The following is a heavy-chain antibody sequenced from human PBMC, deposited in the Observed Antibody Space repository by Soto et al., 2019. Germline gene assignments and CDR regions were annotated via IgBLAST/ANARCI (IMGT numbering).Heavy chain of an antibody. Sequence: PGGSLRLSCAASGFTFSSYVMSWVRQAPGKGLEWVSAITGSSASTYYVDSVKGRFTISRDNSKNTLYLQMNSLRAEDTAVYYCAKDQEATGFDPWGQGTLVTVSS. CDR1: GFTFSSYV. V-gene: IGHV3-23*01. CDR2: ITGSSAST. J-gene: IGHJ5*02. CDR3: AKDQEATGFDP. D-gene: IGHD1-26*01.